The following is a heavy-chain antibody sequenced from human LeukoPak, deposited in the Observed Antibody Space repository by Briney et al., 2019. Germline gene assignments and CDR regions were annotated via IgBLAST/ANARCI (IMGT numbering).Heavy chain of an antibody. Sequence: SVKVSCKASGGTFSSYAISWVRQAPGQGLEWMGGIIPIFGTANYAQKFQGRVTITTDESTSTAYMELSSLRSEDTAVYYCARASAVYARHYYYYMDVWGKGTTVTVSS. D-gene: IGHD2-8*01. CDR1: GGTFSSYA. CDR3: ARASAVYARHYYYYMDV. V-gene: IGHV1-69*05. CDR2: IIPIFGTA. J-gene: IGHJ6*03.